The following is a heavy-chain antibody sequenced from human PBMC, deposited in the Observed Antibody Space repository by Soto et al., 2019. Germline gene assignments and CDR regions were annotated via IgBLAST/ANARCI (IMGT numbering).Heavy chain of an antibody. Sequence: SETLPLTCTVSGGSINGGYWSWIRHSPGKGLEWLGYVYYTGSTNYSTSLRSRVSISVDTSKNEFSLRLSSVTAADTAVYFCARSVAVPGAHIDYWGQGTQVTVAS. V-gene: IGHV4-59*01. D-gene: IGHD6-19*01. CDR3: ARSVAVPGAHIDY. CDR1: GGSINGGY. J-gene: IGHJ4*02. CDR2: VYYTGST.